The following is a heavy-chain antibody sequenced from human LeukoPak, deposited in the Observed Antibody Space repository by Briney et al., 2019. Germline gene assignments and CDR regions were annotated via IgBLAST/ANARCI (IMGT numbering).Heavy chain of an antibody. CDR3: AKVIRFGESSPWFDP. CDR2: IRYDGSNK. Sequence: GGSLRLSCAASGFTFSSYGMHWVRQAPGKGLERVAFIRYDGSNKYYADSVKGRFTISRDNSKNTLYLQMNSLRAEDTAVYYCAKVIRFGESSPWFDPWGQGTLVTVSS. J-gene: IGHJ5*02. D-gene: IGHD3-10*01. V-gene: IGHV3-30*02. CDR1: GFTFSSYG.